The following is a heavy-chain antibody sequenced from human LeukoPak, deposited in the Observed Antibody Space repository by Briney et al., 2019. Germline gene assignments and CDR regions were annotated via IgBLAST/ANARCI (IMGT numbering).Heavy chain of an antibody. D-gene: IGHD6-19*01. CDR2: ISGSGDST. J-gene: IGHJ4*02. CDR3: AKLIAVAGLGVDY. V-gene: IGHV3-23*01. CDR1: GFTFSSYA. Sequence: GGSLRLSCVASGFTFSSYAMSWVRQAPGKGLEWVSGISGSGDSTYYADSVKGRFTISRDNSKNTVYLQMNSLRAEDTAVYYCAKLIAVAGLGVDYWGQGTLVTVSS.